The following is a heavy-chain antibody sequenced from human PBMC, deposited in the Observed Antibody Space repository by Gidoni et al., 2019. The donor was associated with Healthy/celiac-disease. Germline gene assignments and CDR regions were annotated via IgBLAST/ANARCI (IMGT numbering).Heavy chain of an antibody. CDR2: SSSSGSTI. J-gene: IGHJ4*02. V-gene: IGHV3-48*03. D-gene: IGHD1-1*01. CDR3: AREGLFGTSWAFDY. CDR1: GFPFSSYE. Sequence: EVQLVESGGGLVQPGGSLRLSCAASGFPFSSYEMNWVRQAPGKGLEWVSYSSSSGSTIYYADSVKGRFTISRDNAKNSLYLQMNSLRAEDTAVYYCAREGLFGTSWAFDYWGQGTLVTVSS.